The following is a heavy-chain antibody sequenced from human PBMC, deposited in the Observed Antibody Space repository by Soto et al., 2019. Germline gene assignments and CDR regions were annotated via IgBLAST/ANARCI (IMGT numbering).Heavy chain of an antibody. CDR2: ISYDGSNK. V-gene: IGHV3-30*18. D-gene: IGHD6-6*01. CDR1: GFTFSSYG. Sequence: PGGSLRLSCAASGFTFSSYGMHWVRQAPGKGLEWVAVISYDGSNKYYADSVKGRFTISRDNSKNTLYLQMNSLRAEDTAVYYCAKDFESQIRGSSPRSDYWGKGTLVTVSS. CDR3: AKDFESQIRGSSPRSDY. J-gene: IGHJ4*02.